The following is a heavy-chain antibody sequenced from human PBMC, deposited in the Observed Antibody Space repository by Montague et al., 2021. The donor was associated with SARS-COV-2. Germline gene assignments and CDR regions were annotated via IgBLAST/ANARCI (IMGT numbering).Heavy chain of an antibody. V-gene: IGHV4-59*01. Sequence: SETLSLTCSVSGGSISSDYWSWIRQSPGKGLEWIGYIYYRGTTTYYPSLKSRVTFLVDTSKNQFSLKLISVTAADTAVYFCSREDRWNWFDPWGQGVLVTVSS. CDR3: SREDRWNWFDP. J-gene: IGHJ5*02. CDR2: IYYRGTT. CDR1: GGSISSDY. D-gene: IGHD5-24*01.